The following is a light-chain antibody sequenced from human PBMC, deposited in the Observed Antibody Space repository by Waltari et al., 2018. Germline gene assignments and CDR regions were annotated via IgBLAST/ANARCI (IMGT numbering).Light chain of an antibody. V-gene: IGLV1-40*01. CDR1: SSNIGAGYD. CDR3: QSYDSSLSGFYV. Sequence: QSVLTQPPSVSGAPGQRVTIPCTGSSSNIGAGYDVHWYQQLPGTAPKLLIYGNSNRPSGVPDRFSCSKSGTSASLAITGLQAEDEADYYCQSYDSSLSGFYVFGTGTKVTVL. J-gene: IGLJ1*01. CDR2: GNS.